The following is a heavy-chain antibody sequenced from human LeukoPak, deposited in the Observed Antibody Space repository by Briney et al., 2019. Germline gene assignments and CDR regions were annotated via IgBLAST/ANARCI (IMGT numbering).Heavy chain of an antibody. J-gene: IGHJ6*03. Sequence: GGSLRLSCAASGFTFSSYGMSWVRQAPGKGLEWVSAISGSGGSTYYADSVKGRFTISRDNSKNTLYLQMNSLRAEDTAVYYCAKASGSGSYFSYYYYMDVWGKGTTVTISS. CDR1: GFTFSSYG. CDR3: AKASGSGSYFSYYYYMDV. V-gene: IGHV3-23*01. CDR2: ISGSGGST. D-gene: IGHD3-10*01.